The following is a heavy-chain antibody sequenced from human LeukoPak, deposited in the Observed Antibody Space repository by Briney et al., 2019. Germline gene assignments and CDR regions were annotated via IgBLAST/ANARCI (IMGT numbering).Heavy chain of an antibody. J-gene: IGHJ4*02. D-gene: IGHD6-19*01. CDR1: GFTFSSYS. Sequence: GGSLRLSCAASGFTFSSYSMNWVRQAPGKGLEWVSSISSSSSYIYYADSVKGRFTISRDNAKNSLYLQMYSLRAEDTAVYYCARIAVAGTGDYWGQGTLVTVSS. V-gene: IGHV3-21*01. CDR2: ISSSSSYI. CDR3: ARIAVAGTGDY.